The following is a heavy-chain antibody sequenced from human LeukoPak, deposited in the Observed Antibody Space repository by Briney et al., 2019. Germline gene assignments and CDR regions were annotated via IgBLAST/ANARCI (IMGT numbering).Heavy chain of an antibody. Sequence: ASVKVSCKASGYTFTSHGINWVRQAPGQGLEWMAWISAYNGNTEYAQKFQGRVIMTIDTSTSTAYMELRSLRSDDTAVYYCARALRGEVPGYWGQGTLVTVSS. CDR2: ISAYNGNT. CDR1: GYTFTSHG. D-gene: IGHD3-10*01. CDR3: ARALRGEVPGY. V-gene: IGHV1-18*01. J-gene: IGHJ4*02.